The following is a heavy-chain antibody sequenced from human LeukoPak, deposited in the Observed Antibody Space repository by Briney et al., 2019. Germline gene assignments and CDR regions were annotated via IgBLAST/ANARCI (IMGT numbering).Heavy chain of an antibody. CDR2: INWNGGST. J-gene: IGHJ4*02. CDR3: ARAGLYNWNYEGTAYFDY. Sequence: GGSLRLSCAASGFTFDDYGMSWVRQAPGKGLEWVSGINWNGGSTGCADSVKGRFTISRDNAKNSLYLQMNSLRAVDTALYYCARAGLYNWNYEGTAYFDYWGQGTLVTVSS. V-gene: IGHV3-20*04. D-gene: IGHD1-7*01. CDR1: GFTFDDYG.